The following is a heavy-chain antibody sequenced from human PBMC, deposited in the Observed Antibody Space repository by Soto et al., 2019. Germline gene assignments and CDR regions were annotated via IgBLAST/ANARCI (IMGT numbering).Heavy chain of an antibody. CDR2: ISGSGGST. CDR3: AKDRYGVVVTAIAFDY. V-gene: IGHV3-23*01. CDR1: GFTFSSYA. Sequence: EVQLLESGGGLVQPGGSLRLSCAASGFTFSSYAMSWVRQAPGKGLEWVSAISGSGGSTYYADSVKGRFTISRDNSKNTLYLQMNSLRAEDTAVYYCAKDRYGVVVTAIAFDYWGQGTLVTVSS. J-gene: IGHJ4*02. D-gene: IGHD2-21*02.